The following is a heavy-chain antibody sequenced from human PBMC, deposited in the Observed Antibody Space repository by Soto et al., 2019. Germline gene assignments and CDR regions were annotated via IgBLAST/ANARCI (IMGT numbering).Heavy chain of an antibody. Sequence: SCAASGFSFSTYDMHWVRQVSGKGLEWVSAIGSADDPYYLGSVKGRFTISRENAKNSLYLQMNSLRAGDTAVYYCARAYSGRLPRRADYYYAMDVWGLGTTVTVSS. D-gene: IGHD2-15*01. J-gene: IGHJ6*02. CDR1: GFSFSTYD. CDR3: ARAYSGRLPRRADYYYAMDV. V-gene: IGHV3-13*05. CDR2: IGSADDP.